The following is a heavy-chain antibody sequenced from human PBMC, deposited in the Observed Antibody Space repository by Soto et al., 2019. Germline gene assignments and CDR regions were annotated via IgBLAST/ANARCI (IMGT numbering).Heavy chain of an antibody. D-gene: IGHD3-10*01. CDR3: ARDLGTMVRAATP. CDR2: INPSGGST. CDR1: GYTFTSYY. V-gene: IGHV1-46*03. Sequence: QVQLVQSGAEVKKPGASVKVSCKASGYTFTSYYMHWVRQAPGQGLEWMGIINPSGGSTSYAQKCQGRVXXAXDXXTSTGYMELSSLRSEDTAVYYCARDLGTMVRAATPWGQGTLVTVSS. J-gene: IGHJ5*02.